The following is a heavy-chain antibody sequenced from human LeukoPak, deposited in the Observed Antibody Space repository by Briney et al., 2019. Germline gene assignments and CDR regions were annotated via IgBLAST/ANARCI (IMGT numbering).Heavy chain of an antibody. J-gene: IGHJ6*03. CDR3: AKDPTRPGYYYYYMDV. CDR1: GFSFSSYG. D-gene: IGHD6-6*01. Sequence: GGSLRLSCAASGFSFSSYGMHWVRQAPGKGLEGVAFIRYDGSNTYYADSVKGRFTISRDNSKNTLYLQMNSLKPEDTAVYYCAKDPTRPGYYYYYMDVWGKGTTVTISS. CDR2: IRYDGSNT. V-gene: IGHV3-30*02.